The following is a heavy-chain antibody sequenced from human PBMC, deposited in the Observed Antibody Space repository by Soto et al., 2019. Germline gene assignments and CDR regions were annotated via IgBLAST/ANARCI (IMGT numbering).Heavy chain of an antibody. J-gene: IGHJ6*02. V-gene: IGHV1-69*02. CDR3: ATYSGSYRRYGMDV. Sequence: QVQLVQSGAEVKKPGSSVKVSCKASGGTFSSYTISWVRQAPGQGLEWMGRIIPILGIANYAQKFQGRVTITADKSTSTAYMELSSLRSEDTAVYYCATYSGSYRRYGMDVWGQGNTVTVSS. D-gene: IGHD1-26*01. CDR2: IIPILGIA. CDR1: GGTFSSYT.